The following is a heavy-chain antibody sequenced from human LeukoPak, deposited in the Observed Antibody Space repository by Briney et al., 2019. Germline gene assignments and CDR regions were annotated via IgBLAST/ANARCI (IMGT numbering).Heavy chain of an antibody. CDR3: ARESHGLSLNY. CDR1: GYTFTGYY. D-gene: IGHD3-9*01. CDR2: INPNSGGT. J-gene: IGHJ4*02. V-gene: IGHV1-2*06. Sequence: ASVKVSCRASGYTFTGYYMHWVRQAPGQGLEWMGRINPNSGGTNYAQKFQGRVTMTRDTSISTAYTELSRLRSDDTAVYYCARESHGLSLNYWGQGTLVTVSS.